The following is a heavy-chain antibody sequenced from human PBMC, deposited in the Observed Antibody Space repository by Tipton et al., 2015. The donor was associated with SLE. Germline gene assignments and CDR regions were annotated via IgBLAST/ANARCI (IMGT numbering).Heavy chain of an antibody. Sequence: TLSLTCTVSGGSISSSSYYWGWIRQPPGKGLEWIGSIYYSESTYYNPSLKSRVTISVDTSKNQFSLKLSSVTAADTAVYFCMRHSYISARRGSGYYYYGMDVWGQGTTVTVSS. CDR1: GGSISSSSYY. J-gene: IGHJ6*02. CDR3: MRHSYISARRGSGYYYYGMDV. CDR2: IYYSEST. V-gene: IGHV4-39*01. D-gene: IGHD6-6*01.